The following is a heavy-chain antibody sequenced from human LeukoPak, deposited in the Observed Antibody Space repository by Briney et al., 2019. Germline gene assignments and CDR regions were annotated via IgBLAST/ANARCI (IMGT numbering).Heavy chain of an antibody. CDR3: AREGKGRYFDWLPENWFDP. V-gene: IGHV1-2*02. CDR2: INPNSVAT. D-gene: IGHD3-9*01. CDR1: GYTVTGYY. J-gene: IGHJ5*02. Sequence: GASVKVSCKASGYTVTGYYMHWVRQAPGQGPEWVGWINPNSVATNYDQKYPGRVNMTRDTSISTAYMELSRLRSDDTAVYYCAREGKGRYFDWLPENWFDPWGQGTLVTVSS.